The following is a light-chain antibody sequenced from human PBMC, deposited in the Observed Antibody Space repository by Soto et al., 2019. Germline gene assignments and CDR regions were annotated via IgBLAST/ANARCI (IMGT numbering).Light chain of an antibody. V-gene: IGLV1-44*01. J-gene: IGLJ3*02. CDR3: ATWDDSLHAWV. CDR1: RSNIGRST. Sequence: QLVLTQPPSASGTPGQKVTISCSGSRSNIGRSTVSWYQQVPGMTPKLLIHGNNLRPSGVPDRFSGSKSGTSASLAISGLQSEDEADYYCATWDDSLHAWVFGGGTKVTVL. CDR2: GNN.